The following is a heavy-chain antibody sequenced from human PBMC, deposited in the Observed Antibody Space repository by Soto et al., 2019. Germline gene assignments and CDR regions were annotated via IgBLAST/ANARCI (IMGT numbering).Heavy chain of an antibody. CDR2: IKQDGSEK. J-gene: IGHJ2*01. V-gene: IGHV3-7*03. CDR1: GFTFSSYW. D-gene: IGHD3-10*01. Sequence: PGGSLRLSCAASGFTFSSYWMSWVRQAPGKGLEWVANIKQDGSEKYYVGSVKGRFTISRDNAKNSLYLQMNSLRAEDTAVYYCARNTPEYYYGSGSYWYFDLWGRGTLVTVSS. CDR3: ARNTPEYYYGSGSYWYFDL.